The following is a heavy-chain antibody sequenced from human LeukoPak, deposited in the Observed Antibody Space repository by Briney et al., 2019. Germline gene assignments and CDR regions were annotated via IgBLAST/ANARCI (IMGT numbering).Heavy chain of an antibody. CDR2: ISSSSSYI. D-gene: IGHD6-6*01. Sequence: PSETLSLTCAVYGGSFSGYYWSWIRQPPGKGLEWVSSISSSSSYIYYADSVKGRFTISRDNAKNSLYLQMNSLRAEDTAVYYCARDRIAARDWFDPWGQGTLVTVSS. V-gene: IGHV3-21*01. CDR3: ARDRIAARDWFDP. J-gene: IGHJ5*02. CDR1: GGSFSGYY.